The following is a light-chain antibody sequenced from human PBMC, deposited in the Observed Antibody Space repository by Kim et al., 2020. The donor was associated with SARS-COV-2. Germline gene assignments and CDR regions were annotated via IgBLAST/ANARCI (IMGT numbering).Light chain of an antibody. J-gene: IGLJ2*01. CDR1: SLRIYY. CDR3: NSRDSSGNHVV. Sequence: AVSKTGRITCQGDSLRIYYASWYQQKPGQAPVLVIYGKNNRPSGIPDRFSGSSSGNTASLTITGAQAEDEADYYCNSRDSSGNHVVFGGGTQLTVL. V-gene: IGLV3-19*01. CDR2: GKN.